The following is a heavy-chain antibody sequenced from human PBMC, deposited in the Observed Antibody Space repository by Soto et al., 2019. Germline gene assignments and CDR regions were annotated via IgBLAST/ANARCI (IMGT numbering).Heavy chain of an antibody. J-gene: IGHJ5*02. CDR2: INTRDGDT. V-gene: IGHV1-46*01. CDR1: GYTFISYY. Sequence: QAQVVQSGAEVKKPGASVKVTCQASGYTFISYYVHWVRQAPGQWLEWMGMINTRDGDTKFAQTFQRRVTMTRDTSTSTVDMELSSLRSEDTAVYYCARGSPSSSRLGWLDPWGQGTQVTVSS. D-gene: IGHD2-2*01. CDR3: ARGSPSSSRLGWLDP.